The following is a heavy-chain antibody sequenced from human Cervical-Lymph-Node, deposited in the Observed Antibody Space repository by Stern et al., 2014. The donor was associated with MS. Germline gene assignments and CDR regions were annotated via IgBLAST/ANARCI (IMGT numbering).Heavy chain of an antibody. CDR2: IFPGGSDI. Sequence: EVQLVESGPEVKRPGESLKISCQASGYTFTSYWIGGVRQMPGKGREWIAIIFPGGSDIRYSPSFQGQVTISADKSSSTAYLQWNNLKASDTAIYYCARQRYFDYWGQGTLVTVSS. V-gene: IGHV5-51*01. J-gene: IGHJ4*02. CDR3: ARQRYFDY. CDR1: GYTFTSYW.